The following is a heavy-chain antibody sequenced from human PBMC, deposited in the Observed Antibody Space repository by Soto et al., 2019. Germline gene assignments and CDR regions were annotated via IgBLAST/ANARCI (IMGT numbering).Heavy chain of an antibody. CDR1: GFTFVSLW. J-gene: IGHJ6*02. D-gene: IGHD4-17*01. CDR2: INSDGSST. V-gene: IGHV3-74*01. Sequence: PVGSLRLCCAASGFTFVSLWMHCVIKAPGKGLVWVSRINSDGSSTSYADSVKGRFTISRDNAKNTLYLQMNSLRAEDTAVYYCARAPRRTTVTIGNRYYYGMDIWGQGTTVTLSS. CDR3: ARAPRRTTVTIGNRYYYGMDI.